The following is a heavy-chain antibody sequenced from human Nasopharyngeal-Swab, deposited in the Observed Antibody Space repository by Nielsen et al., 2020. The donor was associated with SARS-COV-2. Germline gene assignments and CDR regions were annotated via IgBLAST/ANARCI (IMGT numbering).Heavy chain of an antibody. Sequence: LSLTCAASGFTFSSYAMHWVRQAPGKGLEWVALISYDGSNKYYAGSVKGRFTISRDNSKNTLYLQMNSLRAEDTAVYYCARSPGGYFDCWGQGTLVTVSS. CDR1: GFTFSSYA. D-gene: IGHD3-10*01. CDR2: ISYDGSNK. CDR3: ARSPGGYFDC. V-gene: IGHV3-30-3*01. J-gene: IGHJ4*02.